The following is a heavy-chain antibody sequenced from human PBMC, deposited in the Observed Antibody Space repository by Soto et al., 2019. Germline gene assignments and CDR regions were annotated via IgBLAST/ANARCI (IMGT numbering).Heavy chain of an antibody. CDR1: GFTFTSSA. CDR3: AAEYSGYDSLDAFDI. Sequence: SVKVSCKASGFTFTSSAMQWVRQARGQRLEWIGWIVVGSGNTNYAQKFQERVTITRDMSTSTAYMELSSLRSEDTAVYYCAAEYSGYDSLDAFDIWGQGTMVTVSS. CDR2: IVVGSGNT. V-gene: IGHV1-58*02. D-gene: IGHD5-12*01. J-gene: IGHJ3*02.